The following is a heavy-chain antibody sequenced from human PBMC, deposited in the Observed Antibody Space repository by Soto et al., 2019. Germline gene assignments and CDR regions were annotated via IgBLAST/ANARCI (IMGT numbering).Heavy chain of an antibody. J-gene: IGHJ4*02. CDR1: GIDLENYG. CDR3: VKDGGGVRYNCNIRGDS. Sequence: QVQRVVSGGGVVHPGRSLRLSCVASGIDLENYGIHWVRQAPGEGLERVAVISSDGTTKAYIDSVRGRFTNSRDNSRSTVFLQMNSQRREDTAMYYCVKDGGGVRYNCNIRGDSWGQGTQVTVSS. D-gene: IGHD1-1*01. CDR2: ISSDGTTK. V-gene: IGHV3-30*18.